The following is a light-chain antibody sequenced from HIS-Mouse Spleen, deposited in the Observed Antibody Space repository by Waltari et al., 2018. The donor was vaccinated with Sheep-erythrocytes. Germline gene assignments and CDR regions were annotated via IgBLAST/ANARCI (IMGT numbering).Light chain of an antibody. V-gene: IGKV1-9*01. J-gene: IGKJ2*01. CDR1: QGISSY. Sequence: DIQLTQSPSFLSASVGDRVTITCRASQGISSYLAWYQQKPGKAPKLLIYDASNRATGIPARFSGSGSGTDFTLTISSLEPEDFAVYYCQQRSNWYTFGQGTKLEIK. CDR2: DAS. CDR3: QQRSNWYT.